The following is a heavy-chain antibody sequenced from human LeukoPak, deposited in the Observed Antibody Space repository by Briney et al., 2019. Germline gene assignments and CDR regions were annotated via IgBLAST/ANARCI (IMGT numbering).Heavy chain of an antibody. V-gene: IGHV3-30-3*01. J-gene: IGHJ4*02. CDR2: ISYDGSNK. D-gene: IGHD2-21*02. CDR1: GFTFSSYA. CDR3: ARDLPELVTDEAGEFDY. Sequence: PGGSLRLSCAASGFTFSSYAMHWVRQAPGKGLEWVAVISYDGSNKYYADSVKGRFTISRDNSKNTLYLQMNSLRAEDTAVYSCARDLPELVTDEAGEFDYWGQGTLVTVSS.